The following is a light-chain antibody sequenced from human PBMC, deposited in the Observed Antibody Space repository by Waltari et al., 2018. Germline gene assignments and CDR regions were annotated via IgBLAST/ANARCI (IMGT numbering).Light chain of an antibody. CDR1: QSITTS. Sequence: DIQMTQSPSTLSASVGYTVIISCRASQSITTSLACYQQKQGKAPDVLIYGASNLESGVPSRFSGSGSGTEFTLTISSLQPDDFATYYCQQYKSYKTFGQGTRVEIK. CDR3: QQYKSYKT. CDR2: GAS. V-gene: IGKV1-5*03. J-gene: IGKJ1*01.